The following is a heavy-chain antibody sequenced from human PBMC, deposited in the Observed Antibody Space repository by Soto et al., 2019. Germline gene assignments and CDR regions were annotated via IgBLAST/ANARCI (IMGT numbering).Heavy chain of an antibody. CDR1: GGSISSYY. CDR3: ARQSYDSSGYYEAFDY. V-gene: IGHV4-59*01. J-gene: IGHJ4*02. D-gene: IGHD3-22*01. Sequence: SETLSLTCTVSGGSISSYYWSWTRQPPGKGLEWIGYIYYSGSTNYNPSLKSRVTISVDTSKNQFSLKLSSVTAADTAVYYCARQSYDSSGYYEAFDYWGQGTLVTVSS. CDR2: IYYSGST.